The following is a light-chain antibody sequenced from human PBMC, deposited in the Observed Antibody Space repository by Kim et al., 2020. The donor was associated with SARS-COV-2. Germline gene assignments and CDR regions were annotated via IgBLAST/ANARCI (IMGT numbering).Light chain of an antibody. CDR2: AAS. V-gene: IGKV1-17*01. CDR1: EGIKND. J-gene: IGKJ1*01. Sequence: ASLGDRVTITCRAREGIKNDLGWYQQKPGKAPKCLIYAASILQSGVPSRFSGSGYGTQFTLTINSLQPEDFATYYCLQHNGYPRTFGQGTKVDIK. CDR3: LQHNGYPRT.